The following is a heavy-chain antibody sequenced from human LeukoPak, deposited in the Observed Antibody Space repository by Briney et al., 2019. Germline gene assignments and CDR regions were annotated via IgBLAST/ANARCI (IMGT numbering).Heavy chain of an antibody. CDR3: ARKPMSSSSWLMDAFDI. CDR2: ISSSSSYI. Sequence: GGSLRLSCAASGFTFSSYSMNWVRQAPGKGLEWVSSISSSSSYIYYADSVKGRFTISRDNAKNSLYLQMNSLRAEDTAVYYCARKPMSSSSWLMDAFDIWGQGTMVTVSS. V-gene: IGHV3-21*01. D-gene: IGHD6-6*01. CDR1: GFTFSSYS. J-gene: IGHJ3*02.